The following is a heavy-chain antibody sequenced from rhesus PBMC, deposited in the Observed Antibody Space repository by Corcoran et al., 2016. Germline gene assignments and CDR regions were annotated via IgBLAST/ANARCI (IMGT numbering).Heavy chain of an antibody. CDR3: ARRNSGSWRAFDF. D-gene: IGHD6-25*01. CDR1: GGSFSGYY. CDR2: ISGSSGHT. Sequence: QVQLQESGPGLVKPSETLSLTCAVSGGSFSGYYWGWIRQPPGKGLEWIGYISGSSGHTASNPSPKSRVTISPDTSKNQFSRKLSSVTAADTAVYYCARRNSGSWRAFDFWGQGLRVTVSS. V-gene: IGHV4-165*01. J-gene: IGHJ3*01.